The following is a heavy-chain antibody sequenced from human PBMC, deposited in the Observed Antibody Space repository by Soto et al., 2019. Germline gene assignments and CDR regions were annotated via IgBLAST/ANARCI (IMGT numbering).Heavy chain of an antibody. CDR2: ISWNSGSI. Sequence: EVQLVESGGGLVQPGRSLRLSCAASGFTFDDYAMHWVRQAPGKGLEWVSGISWNSGSIGYADSVKGRFTISRDNAKNSLYLQMNSLRAEDTALYYCAKDISAGELMVYGIFDYWGQGTLVTVSS. D-gene: IGHD2-8*01. J-gene: IGHJ4*02. CDR3: AKDISAGELMVYGIFDY. V-gene: IGHV3-9*01. CDR1: GFTFDDYA.